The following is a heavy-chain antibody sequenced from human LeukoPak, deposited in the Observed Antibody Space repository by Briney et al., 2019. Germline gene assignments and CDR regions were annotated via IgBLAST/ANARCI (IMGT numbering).Heavy chain of an antibody. V-gene: IGHV4-59*01. J-gene: IGHJ4*02. Sequence: SETLSLTCTVSGGSISSYYWSWIRQPPGKGLEWIGYIYYSGSTNYNPSLKSRVTISVDTSKNQFSLKLSSVTAADTAVYYCARGRYSNYGTIFDYWGQGTLVTVSS. D-gene: IGHD4-11*01. CDR1: GGSISSYY. CDR2: IYYSGST. CDR3: ARGRYSNYGTIFDY.